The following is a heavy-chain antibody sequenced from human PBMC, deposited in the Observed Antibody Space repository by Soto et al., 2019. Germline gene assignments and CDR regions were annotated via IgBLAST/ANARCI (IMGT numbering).Heavy chain of an antibody. D-gene: IGHD2-2*01. CDR1: GFTFSDYY. J-gene: IGHJ4*02. Sequence: GGSLRLSCAASGFTFSDYYMSWIRQAPGKWLEWVSYISSSGSTIYYADSVKGRFTISRDNAKNPLYLQMNSLRAEDTAVYYCARSPDTNIVVVPAADYWGQGTLVTVSS. CDR2: ISSSGSTI. V-gene: IGHV3-11*01. CDR3: ARSPDTNIVVVPAADY.